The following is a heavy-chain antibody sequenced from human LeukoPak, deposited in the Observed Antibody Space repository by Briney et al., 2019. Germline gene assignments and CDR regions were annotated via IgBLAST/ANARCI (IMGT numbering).Heavy chain of an antibody. CDR2: INPNSGGT. V-gene: IGHV1-2*06. D-gene: IGHD5-12*01. CDR3: ARESWGYSGYDTIFDY. CDR1: GYTFTGYY. J-gene: IGHJ4*02. Sequence: ASVKVSCKASGYTFTGYYMHWVRQAPGQGFEWMGRINPNSGGTNYAQKFQRRDTMTTDTTISSASMALSRLRSDDTAVYYCARESWGYSGYDTIFDYWGQGTLVTVAS.